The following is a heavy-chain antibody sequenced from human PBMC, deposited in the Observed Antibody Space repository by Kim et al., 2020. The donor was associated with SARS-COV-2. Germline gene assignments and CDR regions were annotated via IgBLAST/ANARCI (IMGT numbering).Heavy chain of an antibody. J-gene: IGHJ4*02. CDR2: IYYSGST. CDR1: GGSISSSSYY. Sequence: SETLSLTCTVSGGSISSSSYYWGWIHQPPGKGLEWIGSIYYSGSTYYNPSLKSRVTISVDTSKNQFSLKLSSVTAADTAVYYCASEPNPLYCSGGSCYTFDYWGQGTLVTVSS. V-gene: IGHV4-39*01. D-gene: IGHD2-15*01. CDR3: ASEPNPLYCSGGSCYTFDY.